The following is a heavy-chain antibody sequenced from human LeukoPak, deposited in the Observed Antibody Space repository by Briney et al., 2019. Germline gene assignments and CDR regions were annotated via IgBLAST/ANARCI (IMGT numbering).Heavy chain of an antibody. D-gene: IGHD6-19*01. V-gene: IGHV1-24*01. CDR3: ATSISGWPYNWFDP. CDR2: FDPEDGET. CDR1: GYTLTELS. J-gene: IGHJ5*02. Sequence: ASVKVSCKVSGYTLTELSMHWVRQAPGKGLEWMGGFDPEDGETIYAQKFQGRVTMTEDTSTDTAYMELSSLRSEDTAVYYCATSISGWPYNWFDPWGQGTLVTVSS.